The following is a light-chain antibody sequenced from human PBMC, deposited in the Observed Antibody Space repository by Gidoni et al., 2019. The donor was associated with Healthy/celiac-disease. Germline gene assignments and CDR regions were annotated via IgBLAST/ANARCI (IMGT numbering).Light chain of an antibody. V-gene: IGLV1-44*01. Sequence: QSVLTQPPSASGPPGQRVTISCSGSSSNIGSNTVNWYQQLPGTAPKLLIYSNNQRPSGVPDRFSGSKSGTSASLAISGLKSEDEADYYCAAWDDSLNVVFGGGTKLTVL. J-gene: IGLJ2*01. CDR1: SSNIGSNT. CDR3: AAWDDSLNVV. CDR2: SNN.